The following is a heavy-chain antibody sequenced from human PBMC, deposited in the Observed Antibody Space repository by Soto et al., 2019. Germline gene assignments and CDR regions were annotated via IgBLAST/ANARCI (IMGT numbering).Heavy chain of an antibody. CDR1: GFTFSRNA. CDR2: IGGDGVNI. J-gene: IGHJ3*02. V-gene: IGHV3-64*01. Sequence: EVQLVESGGGLVQPGGSLRLSCAAYGFTFSRNAMHWVRQAPGKGLEYVSGIGGDGVNIYYANSVKDRFTVSRDNSKNTLYLQMGSLRTEDMAVYYCARGDPYTDTLRNDAFDIWGQGTMVTVSS. CDR3: ARGDPYTDTLRNDAFDI. D-gene: IGHD1-1*01.